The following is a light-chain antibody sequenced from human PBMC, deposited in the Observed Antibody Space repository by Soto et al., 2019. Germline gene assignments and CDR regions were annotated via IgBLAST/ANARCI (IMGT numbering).Light chain of an antibody. Sequence: QPVLTQSPSASASLGASVKLTCTLSSGHSSYAIAWHQQQPEKGPRYLMKLNIDGSHSKGDGIPDRFSGSRSGAERYLTISSLQSEDEADYYCQTWDTGIRVVFGGGTKLTVL. CDR2: LNIDGSH. CDR1: SGHSSYA. V-gene: IGLV4-69*01. CDR3: QTWDTGIRVV. J-gene: IGLJ2*01.